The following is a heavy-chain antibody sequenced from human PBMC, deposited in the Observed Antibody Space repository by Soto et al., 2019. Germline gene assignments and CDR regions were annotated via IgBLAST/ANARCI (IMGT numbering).Heavy chain of an antibody. D-gene: IGHD6-13*01. CDR3: ARDGGIAAAGTTYYYYGMDV. J-gene: IGHJ6*02. V-gene: IGHV3-30-3*01. CDR1: GFTFSSYA. CDR2: ISYDGSNK. Sequence: GGSLRLSCAASGFTFSSYAMHWVRQAPGKGLEWVAVISYDGSNKYYADSVKGRFTISRDNSKNTLYLQMNSLRAEDTAVYYCARDGGIAAAGTTYYYYGMDVWGQGTTVTVSS.